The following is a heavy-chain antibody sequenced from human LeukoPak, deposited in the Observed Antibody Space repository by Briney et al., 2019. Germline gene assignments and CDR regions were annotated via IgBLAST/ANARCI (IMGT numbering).Heavy chain of an antibody. Sequence: GASVKVSCKASGATFISYAMSWVRQAPGQGLEWMGGIIPIFGTANYAQKFQGRVTITADKSTSTAYMEVSSLRSEDTAVYYCARDAREVLLWFGEFFPWGQGTLVTVSS. CDR3: ARDAREVLLWFGEFFP. V-gene: IGHV1-69*06. J-gene: IGHJ5*02. CDR1: GATFISYA. D-gene: IGHD3-10*01. CDR2: IIPIFGTA.